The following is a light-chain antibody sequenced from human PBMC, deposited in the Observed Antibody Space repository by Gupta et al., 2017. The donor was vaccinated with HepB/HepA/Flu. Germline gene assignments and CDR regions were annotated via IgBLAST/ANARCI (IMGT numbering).Light chain of an antibody. Sequence: DIYMTQSPSTLSASVGDRVTITCRASQSISSWLAWYQQKPGKAPKLLIYKASSVESGVPSRFSGSGAGTEFTLTSSGRQADDFASYYGQQYNSYWTFGQGTKVEIK. CDR1: QSISSW. CDR3: QQYNSYWT. CDR2: KAS. V-gene: IGKV1-5*03. J-gene: IGKJ1*01.